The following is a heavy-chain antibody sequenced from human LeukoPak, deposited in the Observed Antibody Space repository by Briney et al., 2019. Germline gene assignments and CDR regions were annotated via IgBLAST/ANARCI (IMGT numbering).Heavy chain of an antibody. V-gene: IGHV3-11*01. Sequence: GGSLRLSCAASGFTFSDYCMSWIRQAPGKGLEWVSYISSSGSTIYYADSVKGRFTIPRDNAKNSLYLQMNSLRAEDTAVYYCARDNIVVVPAAYTAYWFDPWGQGTLVTVSS. CDR2: ISSSGSTI. CDR3: ARDNIVVVPAAYTAYWFDP. J-gene: IGHJ5*02. CDR1: GFTFSDYC. D-gene: IGHD2-2*01.